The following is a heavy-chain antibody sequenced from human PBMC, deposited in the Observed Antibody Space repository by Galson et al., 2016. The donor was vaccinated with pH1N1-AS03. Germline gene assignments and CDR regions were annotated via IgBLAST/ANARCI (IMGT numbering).Heavy chain of an antibody. CDR3: ARDRRDCSGGSCSQDGWFDP. V-gene: IGHV4-39*07. CDR2: VSARGTT. CDR1: GASVSHYASY. Sequence: TLSLTCSVSGASVSHYASYWGWIRQAPGKGLEWIATVSARGTTYHNPSLDSRLPISLDTSKNHFSLTLTSVTAADTAMYYCARDRRDCSGGSCSQDGWFDPWGQGTLVVVSS. J-gene: IGHJ5*02. D-gene: IGHD2-15*01.